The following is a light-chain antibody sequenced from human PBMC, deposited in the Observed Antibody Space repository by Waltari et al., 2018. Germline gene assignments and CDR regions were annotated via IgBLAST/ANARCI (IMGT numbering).Light chain of an antibody. J-gene: IGKJ4*01. CDR3: QQSYDMPT. CDR1: QTINNY. Sequence: DVQMTQSPSSLSASVGDRVTITCRASQTINNYLSWYQQKPGKAPKLLIYATSTLKSGAPSRFSGSGSGTDYTLTISSLQPEDFATYYCQQSYDMPTFGGGTRVEIK. CDR2: ATS. V-gene: IGKV1-39*01.